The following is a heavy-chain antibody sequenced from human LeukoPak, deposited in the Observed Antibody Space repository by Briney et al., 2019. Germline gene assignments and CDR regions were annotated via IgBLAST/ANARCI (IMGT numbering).Heavy chain of an antibody. Sequence: PSETLSLTCAVYGGSFSGYYWSWIRQPPGKGLEWIGEINHSGSTNYNPSLKSRVTISEDTSKNQFSLKLSSVTAADTAVYYCARREYSSGWYATWGQGTLVTVSS. D-gene: IGHD6-19*01. J-gene: IGHJ5*02. CDR2: INHSGST. V-gene: IGHV4-34*01. CDR1: GGSFSGYY. CDR3: ARREYSSGWYAT.